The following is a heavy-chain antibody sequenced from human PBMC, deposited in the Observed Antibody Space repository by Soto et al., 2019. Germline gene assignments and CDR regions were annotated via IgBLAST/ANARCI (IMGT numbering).Heavy chain of an antibody. V-gene: IGHV3-73*01. CDR3: TRSAPNYDVLTGYYSSNWFDP. CDR1: GFTFSGSA. D-gene: IGHD3-9*01. J-gene: IGHJ5*02. CDR2: IRSKANSYAT. Sequence: PGGSLRLSCAASGFTFSGSAVHWVRQASGKGLEWVGRIRSKANSYATAYAASVKDRFTISRDDSKNTAYLQMYSLKTEDTAVYYCTRSAPNYDVLTGYYSSNWFDPWGQGTLVTVSS.